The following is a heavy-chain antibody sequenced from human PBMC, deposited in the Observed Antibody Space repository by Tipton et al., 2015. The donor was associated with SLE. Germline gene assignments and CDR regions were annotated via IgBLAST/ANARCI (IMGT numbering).Heavy chain of an antibody. J-gene: IGHJ4*02. D-gene: IGHD6-19*01. CDR1: GFAVTSYY. V-gene: IGHV3-53*01. Sequence: SLRLSCAASGFAVTSYYMNWVRQAPGRGLEWVSLIYKTGGTHYADSVEGRFTISRDNSKNTLYLQMNSLRAEDTAVYYCAKEPAWLVRFYFDYWGQGTLVTVSS. CDR2: IYKTGGT. CDR3: AKEPAWLVRFYFDY.